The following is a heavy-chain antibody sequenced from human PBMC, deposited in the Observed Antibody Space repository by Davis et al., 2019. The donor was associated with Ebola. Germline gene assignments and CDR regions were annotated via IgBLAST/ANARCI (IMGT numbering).Heavy chain of an antibody. Sequence: PSETLSLTCTVSGGSISSYYWNWIRQPPGKGLEWIGYIYYSGSTNYNPSLKSRVTISVDTSKNQFSLKLSSVTAADTAVYYCARVRPAYYYYGMDVWGKGTTVTVSS. V-gene: IGHV4-59*01. CDR2: IYYSGST. CDR1: GGSISSYY. CDR3: ARVRPAYYYYGMDV. D-gene: IGHD3-10*01. J-gene: IGHJ6*04.